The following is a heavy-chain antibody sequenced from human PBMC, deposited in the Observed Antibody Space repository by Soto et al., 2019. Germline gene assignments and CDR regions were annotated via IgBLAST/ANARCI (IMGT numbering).Heavy chain of an antibody. CDR1: GGSISSSSYY. Sequence: PSETLSLTCTVSGGSISSSSYYWGWIRQPPGKGLEWIGSIYYSGSTYYNPSLKSRVTISVDTSKNQFSLKLSSVTAADTAVYYCARDRWGTERFLEWSLDYWGQGTQVTVSS. CDR3: ARDRWGTERFLEWSLDY. J-gene: IGHJ4*02. CDR2: IYYSGST. D-gene: IGHD3-3*01. V-gene: IGHV4-39*02.